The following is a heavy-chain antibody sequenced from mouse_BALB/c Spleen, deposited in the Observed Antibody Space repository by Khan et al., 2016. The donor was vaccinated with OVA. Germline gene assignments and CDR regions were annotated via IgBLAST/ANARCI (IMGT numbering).Heavy chain of an antibody. CDR2: IDPSKSET. J-gene: IGHJ3*01. V-gene: IGHV1S127*01. D-gene: IGHD1-1*01. CDR3: ARGGYGSPFAY. Sequence: QVQRKQSGPELVRPGASVKMSCKASGYTFTSFWIHWVKQRPGHGLEWIGMIDPSKSETRLNQKFKDKAALNVDKSSNTAYMQLSSLTSEDSAFYYCARGGYGSPFAYWGQGTLVTVSA. CDR1: GYTFTSFW.